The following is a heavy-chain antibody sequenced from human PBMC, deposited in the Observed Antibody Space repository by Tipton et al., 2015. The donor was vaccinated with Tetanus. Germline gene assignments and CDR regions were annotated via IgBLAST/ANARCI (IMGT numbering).Heavy chain of an antibody. CDR2: IYYSGST. Sequence: TLSLTCTVSGGSISSSSYYWGWIRQPPGKGLEWIGSIYYSGSTYYNPSLKSRVTISVDTSKNQFSLKPSSVTAADTAVYYCAVRDGYTYGFDYWGQGTLVTVSS. J-gene: IGHJ4*02. V-gene: IGHV4-39*01. CDR1: GGSISSSSYY. D-gene: IGHD5-24*01. CDR3: AVRDGYTYGFDY.